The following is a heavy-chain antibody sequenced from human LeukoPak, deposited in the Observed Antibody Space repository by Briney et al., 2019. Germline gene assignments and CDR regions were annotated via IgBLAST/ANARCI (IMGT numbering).Heavy chain of an antibody. J-gene: IGHJ6*02. D-gene: IGHD5-24*01. V-gene: IGHV4-34*01. CDR3: ARARRRRDGYNVGYYYGMDV. CDR2: INHSGST. CDR1: GGSFSGYY. Sequence: SGTLSLTCAVYGGSFSGYYWSWIRQPPGKGLEWIGEINHSGSTNYNPSLKSRVTISVDTSKNQFSLKLSSVTAADTAVYYCARARRRRDGYNVGYYYGMDVWGQGTTVTVSS.